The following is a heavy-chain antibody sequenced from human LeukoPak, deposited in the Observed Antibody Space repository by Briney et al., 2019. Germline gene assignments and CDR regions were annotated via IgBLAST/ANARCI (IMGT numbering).Heavy chain of an antibody. CDR1: GFNFSSYE. CDR2: ISSGGGTR. V-gene: IGHV3-48*03. J-gene: IGHJ4*01. CDR3: ASRGLYYDYVHGF. Sequence: GGSLRLSCAASGFNFSSYEMNWVRQAPGKGVEWVSYISSGGGTRYYADSVKGRFAISRDNAKNSLYLHMISLRAEDTAVYYCASRGLYYDYVHGFWGHGTLVTVSS. D-gene: IGHD3-16*01.